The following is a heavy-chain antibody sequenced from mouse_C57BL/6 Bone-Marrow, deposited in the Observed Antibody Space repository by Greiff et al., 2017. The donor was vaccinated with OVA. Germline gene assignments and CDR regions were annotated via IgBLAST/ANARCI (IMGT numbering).Heavy chain of an antibody. D-gene: IGHD2-2*01. V-gene: IGHV14-4*01. Sequence: VQLQQSGAELVRPGASVKLSCTASGFNIKDDYMHWVKQRPEQGLEWIGWIDPENGDTEYASKFQGKATITADTSSNTAYLQLSSLTSEDTAVYYCTTRGYDRDYYAMDYWGQGTSVTVSS. J-gene: IGHJ4*01. CDR3: TTRGYDRDYYAMDY. CDR1: GFNIKDDY. CDR2: IDPENGDT.